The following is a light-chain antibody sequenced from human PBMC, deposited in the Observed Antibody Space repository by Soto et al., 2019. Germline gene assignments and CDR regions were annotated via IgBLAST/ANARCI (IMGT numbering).Light chain of an antibody. CDR3: QQRSNWPST. CDR1: QSVSGY. J-gene: IGKJ4*01. V-gene: IGKV3-11*01. Sequence: EIVLTQSPATLSLSPGNRATLSYRASQSVSGYLAWYQQKPGQAPRLLVYDASNRATGIPAMFSGSGSGTDFTLTITSLEPEDFAVYYCQQRSNWPSTFGGGTKVEI. CDR2: DAS.